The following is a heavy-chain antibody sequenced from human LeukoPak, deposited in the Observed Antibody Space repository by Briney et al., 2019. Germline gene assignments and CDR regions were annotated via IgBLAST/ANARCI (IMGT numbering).Heavy chain of an antibody. CDR2: IIPIFGTA. CDR1: GGTFISYA. D-gene: IGHD6-13*01. V-gene: IGHV1-69*13. Sequence: ASVKVSCKASGGTFISYAISWVRQAPGQGLEWMGGIIPIFGTANYAQKFQGRVTITADESTSTAYMELSSLRPEDTAVYYCARANDEVAAAFDYWGQGTLVTVSS. J-gene: IGHJ4*02. CDR3: ARANDEVAAAFDY.